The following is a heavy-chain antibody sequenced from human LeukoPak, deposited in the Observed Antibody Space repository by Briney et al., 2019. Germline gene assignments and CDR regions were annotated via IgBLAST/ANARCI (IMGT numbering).Heavy chain of an antibody. CDR1: GLRFSRYN. V-gene: IGHV3-48*01. D-gene: IGHD3-22*01. CDR3: ATYHDTTGYFKEAFEM. J-gene: IGHJ3*02. CDR2: ISTASETI. Sequence: GGSLRLSCTTSGLRFSRYNFNWVRQAPGKGLEWLSYISTASETIYYGDSVKGRFNISRDNAKNFLYLQMDSLRAEDTAVYFCATYHDTTGYFKEAFEMWGQGTFVTVSS.